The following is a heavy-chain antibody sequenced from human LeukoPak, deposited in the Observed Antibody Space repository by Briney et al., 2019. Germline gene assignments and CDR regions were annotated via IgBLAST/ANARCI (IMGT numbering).Heavy chain of an antibody. CDR3: ASDDILTGYYSFDY. J-gene: IGHJ4*02. CDR2: INHSGST. V-gene: IGHV4-34*01. Sequence: ASETLSLTCAVYGGSFSGYYWSWIRQPPGKGLEWIGEINHSGSTNYNPSLKSRVTISVDTSKNQFSLKLSSVTAADTAVYYCASDDILTGYYSFDYWGQGTLVTVSS. CDR1: GGSFSGYY. D-gene: IGHD3-9*01.